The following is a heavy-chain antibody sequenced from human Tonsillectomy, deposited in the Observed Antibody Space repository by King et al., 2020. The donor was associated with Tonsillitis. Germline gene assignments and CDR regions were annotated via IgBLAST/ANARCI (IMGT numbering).Heavy chain of an antibody. CDR2: SIPMFDTP. CDR1: GGTFSSYA. V-gene: IGHV1-69*12. D-gene: IGHD3-10*01. J-gene: IGHJ4*02. Sequence: QLVQSGAEVKKPGSSVKVSCKASGGTFSSYAISWVRQAPGQGLEWRGGSIPMFDTPNDAQKFQGRVTITADESTSTAYMELSSLRSEDTALYYCARDNGFGSGTYYITGYWGQGTLVTVSS. CDR3: ARDNGFGSGTYYITGY.